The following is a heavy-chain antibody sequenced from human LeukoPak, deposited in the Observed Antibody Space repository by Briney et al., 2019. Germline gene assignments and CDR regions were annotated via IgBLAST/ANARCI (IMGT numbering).Heavy chain of an antibody. Sequence: ASVKVSCKASGYTFTSYYMHWVRQAPGQGLEWMGWINPNSGGTNYAQKFQGRVTMTRDTSISTAYMELSRLRSDDTAVYYCARPSSLRYCSGGSCYSDYWGQGTLVTVSS. D-gene: IGHD2-15*01. CDR3: ARPSSLRYCSGGSCYSDY. J-gene: IGHJ4*02. V-gene: IGHV1-2*02. CDR2: INPNSGGT. CDR1: GYTFTSYY.